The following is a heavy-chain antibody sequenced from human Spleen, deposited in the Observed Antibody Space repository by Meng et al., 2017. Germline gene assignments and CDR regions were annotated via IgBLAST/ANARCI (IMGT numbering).Heavy chain of an antibody. J-gene: IGHJ2*01. CDR2: IYYSGCS. Sequence: QAQVQESGPPLLKPSDTLSLTCTDSGDSISDYSLNGIRQAPGKGLEGIGFIYYSGCSSYSPALDRRLYISVDTSKNHVFRNRGCVTRPDTAICYCGLLSQDSSGYQYCWYLDVWGRGTLVTVSS. CDR1: GDSISDYS. V-gene: IGHV4-59*07. D-gene: IGHD6-19*01. CDR3: GLLSQDSSGYQYCWYLDV.